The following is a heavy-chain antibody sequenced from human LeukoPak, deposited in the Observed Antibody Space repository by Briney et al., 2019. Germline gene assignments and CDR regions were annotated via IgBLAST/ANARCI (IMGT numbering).Heavy chain of an antibody. Sequence: ASVKVSCKASGYTFTGYYMHWVRQAPGQGLEWMGWINPNSGGTNYAQKFQGRVTMTRDTSISTAYMELSRLGSDDTAVYYCARDCSGGSCYSWGNWYFDLWGRGTLVTVSS. J-gene: IGHJ2*01. D-gene: IGHD2-15*01. CDR2: INPNSGGT. CDR3: ARDCSGGSCYSWGNWYFDL. CDR1: GYTFTGYY. V-gene: IGHV1-2*02.